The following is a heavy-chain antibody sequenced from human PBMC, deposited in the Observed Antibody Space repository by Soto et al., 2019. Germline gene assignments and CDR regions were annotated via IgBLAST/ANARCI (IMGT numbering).Heavy chain of an antibody. V-gene: IGHV3-21*01. Sequence: GGSLRLSCAASGFTFSSYSMNWVRQAPGKGLEWVSSISSSSSYIYYADSVKGRFTISRDNAKNSLYLQMNSLRAEDTAVYYCARDLGNYYDSSGLNWGQGTLVTVSS. CDR2: ISSSSSYI. CDR3: ARDLGNYYDSSGLN. J-gene: IGHJ4*02. D-gene: IGHD3-22*01. CDR1: GFTFSSYS.